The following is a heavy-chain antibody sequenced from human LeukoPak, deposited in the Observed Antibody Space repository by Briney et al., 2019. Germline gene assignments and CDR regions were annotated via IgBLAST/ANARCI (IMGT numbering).Heavy chain of an antibody. Sequence: ASETLSLTCTVSGGSISSYYWSWIRQPPGKGLEWIGYIYYSGSTNYNPSLKSRVTISVDTSKNQFSLKLSSVTAADTAVYYCARGRPLLWFGPGNKGYFDYWGQGTLVTVSS. V-gene: IGHV4-59*12. CDR2: IYYSGST. D-gene: IGHD3-10*01. CDR3: ARGRPLLWFGPGNKGYFDY. CDR1: GGSISSYY. J-gene: IGHJ4*02.